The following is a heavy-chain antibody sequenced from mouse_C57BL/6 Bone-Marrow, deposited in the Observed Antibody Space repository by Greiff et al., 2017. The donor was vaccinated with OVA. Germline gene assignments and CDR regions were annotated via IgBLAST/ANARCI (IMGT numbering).Heavy chain of an antibody. J-gene: IGHJ3*01. CDR1: GYTFKDDY. CDR2: IDPENGDT. CDR3: ATWFAY. Sequence: EVQLVESGAELVRPGASVKLSCTASGYTFKDDYMHWVKQRPEQGLEWIGWIDPENGDTEYASKFQGKATITADTSSNTAYLQLSSLTSEDTAVYYCATWFAYWGQGTLVTVSA. V-gene: IGHV14-4*01.